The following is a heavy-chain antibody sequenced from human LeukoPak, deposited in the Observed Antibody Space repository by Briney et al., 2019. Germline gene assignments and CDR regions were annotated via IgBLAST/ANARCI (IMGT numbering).Heavy chain of an antibody. CDR3: ARGLAVAGNCMDV. CDR1: GFTLRNYW. CDR2: INSDGTMT. V-gene: IGHV3-74*01. Sequence: GGSLRLSCGASGFTLRNYWMHWVRQAPGKGLVWVSRINSDGTMTNYADSVKGRFTISRDNAKNTLHLQMNSLRAEDSAVYYCARGLAVAGNCMDVWGQGTTVTVSS. J-gene: IGHJ6*02. D-gene: IGHD6-19*01.